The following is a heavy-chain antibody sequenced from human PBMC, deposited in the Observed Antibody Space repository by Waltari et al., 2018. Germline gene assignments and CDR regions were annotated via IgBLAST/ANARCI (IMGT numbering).Heavy chain of an antibody. CDR1: GGSISSGSVY. Sequence: QVQLQESGPGLVRPSQTLSLTCTVSGGSISSGSVYWTWIRQPAGKGLEWVGHIFTMWSTNYNPFLKRRVSVSLDTSENQFSLRLSSVTAADTAVYYCARDEARYYDIMTGGGYYGLDVWGQGTTVTVSS. CDR3: ARDEARYYDIMTGGGYYGLDV. V-gene: IGHV4-61*02. CDR2: IFTMWST. D-gene: IGHD3-9*01. J-gene: IGHJ6*02.